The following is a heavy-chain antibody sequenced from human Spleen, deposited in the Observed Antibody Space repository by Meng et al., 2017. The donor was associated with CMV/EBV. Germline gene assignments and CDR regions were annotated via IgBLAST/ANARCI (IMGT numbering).Heavy chain of an antibody. CDR2: IYYSGST. J-gene: IGHJ5*02. CDR3: ARGGAVVPAADNWFDP. D-gene: IGHD2-2*01. V-gene: IGHV4-31*02. Sequence: GSIRRAGYYWNWIRQHPGKGLEWIGSIYYSGSTYYNPSLKSRLSISVDASKNQFSLHLSSVTAADTAVYYCARGGAVVPAADNWFDPWGQGSLVTVSS. CDR1: GSIRRAGYY.